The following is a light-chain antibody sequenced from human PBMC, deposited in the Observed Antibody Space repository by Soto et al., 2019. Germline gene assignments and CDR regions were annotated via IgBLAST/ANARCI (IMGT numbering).Light chain of an antibody. CDR3: QQYNKWRT. V-gene: IGKV3-15*01. CDR2: GAS. Sequence: VLTQSPATLSLSPGERATLSCRASLNVNSYLAWYQQKPGQAPRLLIYGASTRATGIPARISGSGSGTEFTLTISSLQSEDFAVYYCQQYNKWRTFGQGTKVDI. J-gene: IGKJ1*01. CDR1: LNVNSY.